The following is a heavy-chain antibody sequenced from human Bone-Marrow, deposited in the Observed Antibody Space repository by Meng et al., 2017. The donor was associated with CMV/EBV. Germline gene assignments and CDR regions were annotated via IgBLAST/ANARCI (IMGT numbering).Heavy chain of an antibody. J-gene: IGHJ4*02. D-gene: IGHD2-21*02. CDR2: IYSGGNT. CDR3: AFTRAPYCGGACFDY. Sequence: GGSLRLSCAASAFIASSNYMSWVRQAPAKGLEWVSVIYSGGNTYYADSVKGRFTISRDNSKNTLYLQMNSLRAEDTAVYYCAFTRAPYCGGACFDYWGQGTLVTVSS. CDR1: AFIASSNY. V-gene: IGHV3-53*01.